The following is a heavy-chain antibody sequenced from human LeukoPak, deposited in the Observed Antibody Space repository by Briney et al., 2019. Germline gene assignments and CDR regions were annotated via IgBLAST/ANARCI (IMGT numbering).Heavy chain of an antibody. CDR3: AKEVTIFGVVIPRNFDY. D-gene: IGHD3-3*01. CDR2: ISGSGGST. CDR1: YA. Sequence: YAMXXVRQAPGKGXEWVSTISGSGGSTYYADSVKGRFTISRDNSKNTLYLQMNSLRAEDTAVYYCAKEVTIFGVVIPRNFDYWGQGTLVTVSS. J-gene: IGHJ4*02. V-gene: IGHV3-23*01.